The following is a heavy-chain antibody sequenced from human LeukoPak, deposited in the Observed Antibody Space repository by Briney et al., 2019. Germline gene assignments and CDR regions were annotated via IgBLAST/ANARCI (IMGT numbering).Heavy chain of an antibody. D-gene: IGHD5-18*01. Sequence: GGSLRLSCAASGFTFSSYGMHWVRQAPGKGLEWVAAIRYDGSNKYYADSVKGRFAISRDNSKNTLHLQMNSLRAEDTAIYYCGRDNAGGPGRDSYGSDYWGQGTLVTVSS. V-gene: IGHV3-33*01. J-gene: IGHJ4*02. CDR2: IRYDGSNK. CDR3: GRDNAGGPGRDSYGSDY. CDR1: GFTFSSYG.